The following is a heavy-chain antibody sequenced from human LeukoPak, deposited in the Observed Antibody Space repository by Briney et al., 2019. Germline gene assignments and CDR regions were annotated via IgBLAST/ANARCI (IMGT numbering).Heavy chain of an antibody. V-gene: IGHV1-69*13. Sequence: VASVKVSCTASGGTFSSYAISWVRRAPGQGLEWMGGIIPIFGTANYAQKFQGRVTITADESTSTAYMELSSLRSEDTAVYYCARMVRGGYYYYYYMDVWGKGTTVTISS. J-gene: IGHJ6*03. CDR1: GGTFSSYA. CDR2: IIPIFGTA. D-gene: IGHD3-10*01. CDR3: ARMVRGGYYYYYYMDV.